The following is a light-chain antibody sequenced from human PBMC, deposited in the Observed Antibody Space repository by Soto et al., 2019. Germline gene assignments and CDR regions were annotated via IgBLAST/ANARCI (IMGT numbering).Light chain of an antibody. CDR1: QSVSSSY. V-gene: IGKV3-20*01. Sequence: EIVLTQSPGTLSLSPGERATLSCRASQSVSSSYLAWYQQTPGQAPRLLIYGASSRATGIPDRFSGSGSGTDFTLTISRLEPEDFAVYYCHQYGSSPFTFGPGTKVDIK. J-gene: IGKJ3*01. CDR2: GAS. CDR3: HQYGSSPFT.